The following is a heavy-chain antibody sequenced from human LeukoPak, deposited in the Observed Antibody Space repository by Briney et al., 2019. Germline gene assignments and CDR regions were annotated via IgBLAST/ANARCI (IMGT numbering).Heavy chain of an antibody. D-gene: IGHD3-3*02. CDR1: GYTFSDFY. CDR3: ARVRLADERARAY. J-gene: IGHJ4*02. V-gene: IGHV1-2*02. CDR2: ITPKSGDT. Sequence: GASVKVSCKASGYTFSDFYIHWVRQAPGQGLEYVGWITPKSGDTYSPQRFQGRVTMTRDASISTAYMELSSLRSDDTAVYFCARVRLADERARAYWGQGTLVTVSS.